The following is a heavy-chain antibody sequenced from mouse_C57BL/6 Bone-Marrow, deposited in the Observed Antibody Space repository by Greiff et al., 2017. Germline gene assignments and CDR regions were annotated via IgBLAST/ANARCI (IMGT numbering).Heavy chain of an antibody. J-gene: IGHJ3*01. CDR2: ISYDGSN. V-gene: IGHV3-6*01. D-gene: IGHD1-1*01. CDR1: GYSITSGYY. Sequence: EVKLQESGPGLVKPSQSLTLTCSVTGYSITSGYYWNWIRQFPGNKLEWMGYISYDGSNNYNPSLKNRISITRDTSKNQFFLKLNSVTTEDTATYYCARDNYGSSYAWFAYWGQGTQVTVSA. CDR3: ARDNYGSSYAWFAY.